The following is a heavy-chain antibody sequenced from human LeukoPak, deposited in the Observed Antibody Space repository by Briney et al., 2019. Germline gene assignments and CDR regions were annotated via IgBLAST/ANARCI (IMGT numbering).Heavy chain of an antibody. Sequence: ASVKVSCKASGFTFTSSAMQWVRQARGQRLEWIGWIVVGSGNTNYAQKFRERVTITRDMSTSTAYMELSSLRSEDTAVYYCARRPGRRLHWYFDLWGRGTLVTVSS. CDR1: GFTFTSSA. CDR2: IVVGSGNT. CDR3: ARRPGRRLHWYFDL. J-gene: IGHJ2*01. V-gene: IGHV1-58*02. D-gene: IGHD5-18*01.